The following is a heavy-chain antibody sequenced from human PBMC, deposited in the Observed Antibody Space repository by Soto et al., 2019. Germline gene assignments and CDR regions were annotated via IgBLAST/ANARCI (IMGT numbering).Heavy chain of an antibody. V-gene: IGHV3-21*01. D-gene: IGHD4-17*01. Sequence: EVQLVESGGGLVKPGGSLRLSCAASGFTFSSYSMNWVRQAPGKGLEWVSSISSSSSYIYYADSVKGRFTISRDNAKNSLYLQMNSLRAEDTAVYYCARDGHDYGDYGVNYFYYWGQGTLVTVSS. CDR2: ISSSSSYI. J-gene: IGHJ4*02. CDR1: GFTFSSYS. CDR3: ARDGHDYGDYGVNYFYY.